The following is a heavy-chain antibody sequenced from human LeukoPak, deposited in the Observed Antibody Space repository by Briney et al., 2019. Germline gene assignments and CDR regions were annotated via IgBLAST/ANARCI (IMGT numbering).Heavy chain of an antibody. J-gene: IGHJ6*02. V-gene: IGHV1-58*02. CDR3: AAIIGGYYYYGMDV. Sequence: SVKVSCKASGFTFTSSAMQWVRQARGQRLEWIGWIVVGSGNTNYAQKFQERVTITRDMSTSTAYMKLSSLRSEDTAVYYCAAIIGGYYYYGMDVWGQGTTVTVSS. CDR2: IVVGSGNT. CDR1: GFTFTSSA. D-gene: IGHD3-16*01.